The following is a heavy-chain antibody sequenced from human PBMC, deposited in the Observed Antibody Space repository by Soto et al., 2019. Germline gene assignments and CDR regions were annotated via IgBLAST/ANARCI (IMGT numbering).Heavy chain of an antibody. D-gene: IGHD6-25*01. CDR2: ISGSGAST. J-gene: IGHJ4*02. V-gene: IGHV3-23*01. Sequence: EVQLLESGGGLVQPGGSLRLSCAAYGFTFSSYAMCWVRQAPGKWLEWVTAISGSGASTYYEDSVKDRFTISRDNSKTTLHLQMNSLRAEDTAVYYCAKIEAEIAASYFDYWGQGTLVTVSS. CDR1: GFTFSSYA. CDR3: AKIEAEIAASYFDY.